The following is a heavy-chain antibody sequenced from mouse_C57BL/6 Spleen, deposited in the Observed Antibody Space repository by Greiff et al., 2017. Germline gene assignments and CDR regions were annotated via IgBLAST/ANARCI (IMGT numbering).Heavy chain of an antibody. V-gene: IGHV5-4*01. CDR2: ISDGGSYT. CDR3: ARDLDDGYLDY. Sequence: EVKLMESGGGLVKPGGSLKLSCAASGFTFSSYAMSWVRQTPGKRLEWVATISDGGSYTYYPDNVKGRFTISRDNAKNNLYLQMSHLKSEDTAMYYCARDLDDGYLDYWGQGTTLTVSS. D-gene: IGHD2-3*01. J-gene: IGHJ2*01. CDR1: GFTFSSYA.